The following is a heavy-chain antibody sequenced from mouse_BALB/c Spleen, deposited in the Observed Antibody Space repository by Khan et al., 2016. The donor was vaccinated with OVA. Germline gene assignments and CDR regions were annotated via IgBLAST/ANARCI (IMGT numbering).Heavy chain of an antibody. Sequence: VQLKESGPGLVKPSQSLSLTCTVTGYSITSDYAWNWIRQFPGNKLEWVGYISYSGHTSYNPSLKSRISITRDTSKNQFFLQLSSVTTEDTATXYCARSGTITTVVATDFDYWGQGTTLTVSS. V-gene: IGHV3-2*02. D-gene: IGHD1-1*01. CDR3: ARSGTITTVVATDFDY. CDR2: ISYSGHT. CDR1: GYSITSDYA. J-gene: IGHJ2*01.